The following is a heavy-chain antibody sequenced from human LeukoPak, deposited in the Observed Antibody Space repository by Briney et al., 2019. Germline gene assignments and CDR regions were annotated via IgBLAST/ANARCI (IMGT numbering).Heavy chain of an antibody. D-gene: IGHD3-10*01. J-gene: IGHJ4*02. CDR3: ARALMVRGVMLYFDY. V-gene: IGHV1-69*04. CDR2: IIPILGIA. Sequence: SVKVSCKASGGTFSSYAISWVRQAPGQGLEWMGRIIPILGIANYAQKFQGRVTITADKSTSTAYMELSSLRSEDTAVYYCARALMVRGVMLYFDYWGQGTLVTVSS. CDR1: GGTFSSYA.